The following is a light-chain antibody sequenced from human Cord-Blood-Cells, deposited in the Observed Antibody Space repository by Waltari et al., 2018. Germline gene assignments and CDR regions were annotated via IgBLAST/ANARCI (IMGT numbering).Light chain of an antibody. CDR2: AAS. Sequence: DIQMTQSPSSLSASVGDRVTITCRASQSISRYLNWYQQKPGKAPKLLIYAASSLQSGVPSRFSGSGSATDVTLTISSLQPEDFATYYCQQSYSTPRGTFGQGTKVEIK. J-gene: IGKJ1*01. CDR1: QSISRY. V-gene: IGKV1-39*01. CDR3: QQSYSTPRGT.